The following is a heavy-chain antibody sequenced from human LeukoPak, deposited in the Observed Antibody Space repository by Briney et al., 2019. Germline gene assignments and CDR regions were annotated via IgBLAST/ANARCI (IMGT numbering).Heavy chain of an antibody. CDR2: ITTSTGKP. CDR3: ARDASMINFDY. J-gene: IGHJ4*02. V-gene: IGHV7-4-1*02. Sequence: ASVTVSCKASGCTFTVYSINWLRQAPGQGLEWMGWITTSTGKPTYAQGFTGRFVFSLDTSVSTTYLHINSLKAEDTAVYYCARDASMINFDYWGQGSLVTVSS. D-gene: IGHD3-16*01. CDR1: GCTFTVYS.